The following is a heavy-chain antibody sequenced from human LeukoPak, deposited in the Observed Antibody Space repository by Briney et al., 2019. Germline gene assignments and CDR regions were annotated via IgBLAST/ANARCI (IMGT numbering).Heavy chain of an antibody. CDR3: AKYENYLVD. J-gene: IGHJ4*02. CDR1: GDSISGYY. CDR2: VYYSGAT. V-gene: IGHV4-59*01. D-gene: IGHD2/OR15-2a*01. Sequence: PSETLSLTCTVSGDSISGYYWSWIRQPPGKGLEYIGYVYYSGATNSNPSLKSRVTISLDTSKNQFSLKLNSVTAADTAVYYCAKYENYLVDWGQETLVTVS.